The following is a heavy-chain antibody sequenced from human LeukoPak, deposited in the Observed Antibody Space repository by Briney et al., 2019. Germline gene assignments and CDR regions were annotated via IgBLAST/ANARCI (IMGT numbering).Heavy chain of an antibody. Sequence: SETLSLTCTVSGGSISRYYWSWIRQPPGKGLEWIGEINHSGSTNYNPSLKSRVTISVDTSKNQFSLKLSSVTAADTAVYYCASLRIAVAGTPWFDPWGQGTLVTVSS. V-gene: IGHV4-34*01. CDR2: INHSGST. CDR1: GGSISRYY. J-gene: IGHJ5*02. CDR3: ASLRIAVAGTPWFDP. D-gene: IGHD6-19*01.